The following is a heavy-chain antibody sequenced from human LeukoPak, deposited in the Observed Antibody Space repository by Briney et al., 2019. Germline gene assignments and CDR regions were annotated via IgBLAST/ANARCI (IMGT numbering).Heavy chain of an antibody. CDR1: GYTFTGYY. CDR2: INPTSGGT. Sequence: ASVKVSCKASGYTFTGYYMHWVRQAPGQGLEWMGWINPTSGGTNYAQKFQGRVTMTRDTSISTAYMELSRLRSDDTAVYYCARLRLPFYYFDYWGQGTLVTVSS. J-gene: IGHJ4*02. V-gene: IGHV1-2*02. CDR3: ARLRLPFYYFDY.